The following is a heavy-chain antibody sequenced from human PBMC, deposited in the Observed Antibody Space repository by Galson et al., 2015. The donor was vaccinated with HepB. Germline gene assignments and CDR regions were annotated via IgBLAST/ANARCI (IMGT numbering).Heavy chain of an antibody. CDR3: AKEGYGSGSFYSTSIDY. Sequence: SLRLSCAASGFTFSNHAMSWVRQAPGKGLEWVCDIRGGGFGTFYADSVKGRFTISRDNSKNMVYLQMNSLRVEDTAVYYCAKEGYGSGSFYSTSIDYSGQGTLVTVSS. V-gene: IGHV3-23*01. J-gene: IGHJ4*02. CDR2: IRGGGFGT. CDR1: GFTFSNHA. D-gene: IGHD3-10*01.